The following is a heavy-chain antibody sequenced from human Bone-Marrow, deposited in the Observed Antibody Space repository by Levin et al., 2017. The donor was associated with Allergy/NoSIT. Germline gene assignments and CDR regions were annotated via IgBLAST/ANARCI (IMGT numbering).Heavy chain of an antibody. Sequence: LSLTCAASGFTFSSYVMSWVRQAPGKGLEWVSSINSGDSVSYYADSVKGRFAVSRDNSKNTLYLQMSSLRAEDTAIYYCARDYYFDYWGQGTLVTVSS. CDR3: ARDYYFDY. V-gene: IGHV3-23*01. CDR2: INSGDSVS. CDR1: GFTFSSYV. J-gene: IGHJ4*02.